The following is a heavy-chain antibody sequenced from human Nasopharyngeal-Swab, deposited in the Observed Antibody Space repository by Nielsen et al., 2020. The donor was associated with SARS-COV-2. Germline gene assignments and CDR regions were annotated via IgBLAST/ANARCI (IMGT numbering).Heavy chain of an antibody. J-gene: IGHJ3*02. Sequence: ASVKVSCKASGYTFTTYDISWVRRAPGQGLEWMGWISSYYDNTNYAQKLQGRVTLTTDTSTSTAYMELRSLRSDDTAVYYCARDQRTEGHSFDIWGQGTMVTVSS. CDR2: ISSYYDNT. V-gene: IGHV1-18*01. CDR1: GYTFTTYD. D-gene: IGHD6-25*01. CDR3: ARDQRTEGHSFDI.